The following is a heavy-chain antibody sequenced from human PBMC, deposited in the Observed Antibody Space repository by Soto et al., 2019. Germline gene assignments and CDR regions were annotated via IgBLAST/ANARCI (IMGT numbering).Heavy chain of an antibody. CDR1: GFTFSSYS. J-gene: IGHJ5*02. D-gene: IGHD4-4*01. Sequence: PGGSLRLSCEASGFTFSSYSMNWVRQAPGKGLEWVSSISSSSSYIYYAETVKGRFTISRDNAKNSLYLQMNSLRADDTALYYCARPMTTVINWFDPWGQGTLVTVSS. V-gene: IGHV3-21*01. CDR3: ARPMTTVINWFDP. CDR2: ISSSSSYI.